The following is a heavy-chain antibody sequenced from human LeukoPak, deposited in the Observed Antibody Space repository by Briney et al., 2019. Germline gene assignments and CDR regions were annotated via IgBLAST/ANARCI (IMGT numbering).Heavy chain of an antibody. V-gene: IGHV3-64D*06. Sequence: GGSLRLSCSASGFIFSTYTMYWVRQAPGKGLEFVSVINGDGRTTYYADSVKGSFTISRDNSKNTLYLQMNSLRAEDTAVYYCVGDQVDNVGWLTWGQGTRVTVSS. J-gene: IGHJ5*02. CDR1: GFIFSTYT. CDR2: INGDGRTT. CDR3: VGDQVDNVGWLT. D-gene: IGHD5-12*01.